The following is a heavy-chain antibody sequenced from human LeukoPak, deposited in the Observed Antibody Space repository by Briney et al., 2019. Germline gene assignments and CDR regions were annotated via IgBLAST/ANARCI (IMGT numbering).Heavy chain of an antibody. CDR1: RGSVSSGISY. CDR3: ARVAAAGTGPDY. CDR2: ISDRGGS. V-gene: IGHV4-61*01. D-gene: IGHD6-13*01. Sequence: SETLYLTCSVSRGSVSSGISYWSWIRQPPGEGLEWIAYISDRGGSDYNPSLRGRVTISLDTSKNQFSLRLTSVTAADTAVYYCARVAAAGTGPDYWGQGTLVTVSS. J-gene: IGHJ4*02.